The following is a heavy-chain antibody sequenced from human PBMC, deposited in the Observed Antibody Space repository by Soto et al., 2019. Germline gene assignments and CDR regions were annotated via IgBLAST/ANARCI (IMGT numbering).Heavy chain of an antibody. CDR3: ATGVIWIGYFTVDS. V-gene: IGHV1-69*01. CDR2: FIPVYRTL. Sequence: QVLLVQSGAEVKKPGSSVKISCKASGGSFGNSAINWVRQTPGQGLEWLGGFIPVYRTLNYAQKFQGRVTITADESTATAYMTLNSLASNDTAVYDCATGVIWIGYFTVDSWGQGTRVTVSS. J-gene: IGHJ4*02. D-gene: IGHD3-3*01. CDR1: GGSFGNSA.